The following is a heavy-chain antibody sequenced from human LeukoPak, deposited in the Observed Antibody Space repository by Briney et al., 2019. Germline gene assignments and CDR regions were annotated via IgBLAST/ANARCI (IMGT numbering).Heavy chain of an antibody. CDR2: IYYSGNT. D-gene: IGHD4-11*01. J-gene: IGHJ3*02. Sequence: SETLSLTCTASGGSISSYYWSWIRQPPGKGLEWIGYIYYSGNTNYNPSLKSRVTISVDTSKNQFSLKLSSVTAADTAVYYCARATPYAFDIWGQGTMVTVSS. CDR3: ARATPYAFDI. V-gene: IGHV4-59*01. CDR1: GGSISSYY.